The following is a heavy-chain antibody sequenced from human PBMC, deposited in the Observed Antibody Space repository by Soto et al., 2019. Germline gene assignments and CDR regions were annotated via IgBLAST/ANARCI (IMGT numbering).Heavy chain of an antibody. J-gene: IGHJ4*02. D-gene: IGHD1-26*01. CDR3: AREDILGARSFDY. Sequence: WGSLKLSCVASGFTFSSYSVNWGRQAPGKGLEWVSYISSGSKTIYYADSVKGRFTVSRDDAKNSQFLQMNSLRDDDTAVYYCAREDILGARSFDYWGRGTLVTVSS. V-gene: IGHV3-48*02. CDR2: ISSGSKTI. CDR1: GFTFSSYS.